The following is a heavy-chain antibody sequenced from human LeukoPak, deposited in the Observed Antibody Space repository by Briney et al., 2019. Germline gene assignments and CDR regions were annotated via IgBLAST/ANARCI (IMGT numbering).Heavy chain of an antibody. D-gene: IGHD3-10*01. V-gene: IGHV3-23*01. J-gene: IGHJ6*03. Sequence: GGSLRLSCAASGFTFSSYAMSWVRQAPGKGLEWVSAISGSGGRTDYADSVKGRFTISRDNSKNTLYLQMNSLRAEDTAVYYCAKSPYFYNSGRYVDVWGKGTTVTVSS. CDR2: ISGSGGRT. CDR3: AKSPYFYNSGRYVDV. CDR1: GFTFSSYA.